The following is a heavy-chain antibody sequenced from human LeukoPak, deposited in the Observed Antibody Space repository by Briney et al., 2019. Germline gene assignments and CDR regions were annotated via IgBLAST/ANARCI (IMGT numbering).Heavy chain of an antibody. V-gene: IGHV1-2*02. CDR2: INPNSGGT. J-gene: IGHJ6*03. Sequence: ASVKVSCKASGYTFTGYYMHWVRQAPGQGLEWMGWINPNSGGTNYAQKFQGRVTMTRDTSISTAYMELGRLRSDDTAVYYCARRYSGSYNYYYMDVWGKGTTVTVSS. CDR3: ARRYSGSYNYYYMDV. CDR1: GYTFTGYY. D-gene: IGHD1-26*01.